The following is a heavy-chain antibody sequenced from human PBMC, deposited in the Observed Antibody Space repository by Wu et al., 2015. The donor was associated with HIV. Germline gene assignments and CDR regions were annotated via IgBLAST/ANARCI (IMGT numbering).Heavy chain of an antibody. CDR1: GYPFTSYY. V-gene: IGHV1-46*01. CDR3: ARAHLDIVVVRVAPEETGYLDH. D-gene: IGHD2-15*01. CDR2: VNPSVGST. J-gene: IGHJ4*02. Sequence: QVQLVQSGAEVKKPGASVRVSCKASGYPFTSYYLHWVRQAPGQGLEWMGIVNPSVGSTAYAQKFQGRVSMNSDTSTTTVYMELSSLRSDDTAVYYCARAHLDIVVVRVAPEETGYLDHWGQGTLVSVSS.